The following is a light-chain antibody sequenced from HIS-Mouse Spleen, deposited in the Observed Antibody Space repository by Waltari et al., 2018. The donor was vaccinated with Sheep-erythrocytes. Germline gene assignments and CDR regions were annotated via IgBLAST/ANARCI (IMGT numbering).Light chain of an antibody. J-gene: IGLJ2*01. V-gene: IGLV3-21*02. CDR2: DDS. CDR1: NIGSKS. CDR3: QVWDSSSDHVV. Sequence: SYVLTQPPSVSVAPGQTARITCGGNNIGSKSVHWYQQKPGQAPVLGVYDDSDRPSRIPGRCSGSNSGNTATLTISRVEAGDEADYYCQVWDSSSDHVVFGGGTKLTVL.